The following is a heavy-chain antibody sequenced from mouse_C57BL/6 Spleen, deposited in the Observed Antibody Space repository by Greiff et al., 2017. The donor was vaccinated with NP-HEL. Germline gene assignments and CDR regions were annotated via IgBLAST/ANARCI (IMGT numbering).Heavy chain of an antibody. CDR1: GYSITSGYY. CDR3: ARLGTAWFAY. V-gene: IGHV3-6*01. J-gene: IGHJ3*01. CDR2: ISYDGSN. Sequence: EVKLQESGPGLVKPSQSLSLTCSVTGYSITSGYYWNWIRQFPGNKLEWMGYISYDGSNNYNPSLKNRISITRDTSKNKFFLKLNSVTTEDTATYYCARLGTAWFAYWGQGTLVTVSA. D-gene: IGHD3-1*01.